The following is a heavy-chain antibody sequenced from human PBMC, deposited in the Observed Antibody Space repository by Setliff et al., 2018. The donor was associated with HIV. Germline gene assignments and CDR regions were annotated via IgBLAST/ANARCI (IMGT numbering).Heavy chain of an antibody. CDR1: GFTFNTYA. CDR2: ISGSGGST. Sequence: PGGSLRLSCAASGFTFNTYAMSWVRQAPGRGLEWVSVISGSGGSTFYVDSVKGRFTISRDNSKNTLYLQMNGLRVEDTAVYLCANLWELGAWGQGTLVTV. J-gene: IGHJ5*02. CDR3: ANLWELGA. D-gene: IGHD3-16*01. V-gene: IGHV3-23*01.